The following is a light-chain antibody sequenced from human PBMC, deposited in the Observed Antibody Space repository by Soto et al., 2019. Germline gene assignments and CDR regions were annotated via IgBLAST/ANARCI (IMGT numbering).Light chain of an antibody. CDR3: SSYTRDSTVI. CDR2: EVT. Sequence: QSVLTQPASVSGSPGQSITISCTGTSSDIGGYNYVSWYQQHPSKAPKLMIYEVTNRPSGVSDRFSGSKTDNTAYLTISGLQAEDEGDYYCSSYTRDSTVIFGGGTKVTVL. CDR1: SSDIGGYNY. J-gene: IGLJ2*01. V-gene: IGLV2-14*01.